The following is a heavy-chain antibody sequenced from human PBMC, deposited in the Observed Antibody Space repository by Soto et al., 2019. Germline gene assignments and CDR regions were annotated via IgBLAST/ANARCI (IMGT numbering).Heavy chain of an antibody. J-gene: IGHJ5*01. D-gene: IGHD3-22*01. Sequence: SATLSLTCTVSGGSINSARYSWTWIRQPPGAGLEWIGHMYHIGTTTYNPSIKSRVTISVDSSKNQFSLNLTSVSAAVTAVYYCARLGGFYQSLDSWGQGTLVTVSS. CDR2: MYHIGTT. V-gene: IGHV4-30-2*01. CDR3: ARLGGFYQSLDS. CDR1: GGSINSARYS.